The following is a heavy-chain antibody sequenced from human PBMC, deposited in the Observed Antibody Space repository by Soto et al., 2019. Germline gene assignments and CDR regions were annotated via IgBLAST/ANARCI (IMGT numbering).Heavy chain of an antibody. CDR2: IIPIFGTT. D-gene: IGHD3-22*01. Sequence: SVKVSCKASGGTFGSDAITWVRQAPGQGLEWVGRIIPIFGTTNYAQNLQGRVTISADKSTLTSYMELHSLTSDETALYYCARDRTDSGYFTNWLDPW. J-gene: IGHJ5*02. V-gene: IGHV1-69*06. CDR3: ARDRTDSGYFTNWLDP. CDR1: GGTFGSDA.